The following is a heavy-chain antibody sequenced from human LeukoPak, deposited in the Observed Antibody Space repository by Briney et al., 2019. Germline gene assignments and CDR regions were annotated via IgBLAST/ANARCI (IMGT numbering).Heavy chain of an antibody. V-gene: IGHV3-30*04. CDR2: IPYDGSNK. Sequence: GRSLRLSCAASGFTFSSYAMHWVRQAPGKGLEWVAVIPYDGSNKYYADSVKGRFTISRDNSKNTLYLQMNSLRAEDTAVYYCARDSEWFGELFGDYWGQGTLVTVSS. CDR1: GFTFSSYA. CDR3: ARDSEWFGELFGDY. D-gene: IGHD3-10*01. J-gene: IGHJ4*02.